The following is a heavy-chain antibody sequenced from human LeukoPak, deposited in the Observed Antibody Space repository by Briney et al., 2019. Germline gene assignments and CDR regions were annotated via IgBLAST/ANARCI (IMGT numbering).Heavy chain of an antibody. CDR1: GYTFTSYY. Sequence: ASVEVSCKASGYTFTSYYIHWVRQAPGQGLEWMGLIIPSGGTTIYAEKFQGRVTMTRDTSTSTVYMELSSLRSEDTAVYYCARLEGQTAMVTDWGQGTLVTVSS. J-gene: IGHJ4*02. D-gene: IGHD5-18*01. CDR2: IIPSGGTT. CDR3: ARLEGQTAMVTD. V-gene: IGHV1-46*01.